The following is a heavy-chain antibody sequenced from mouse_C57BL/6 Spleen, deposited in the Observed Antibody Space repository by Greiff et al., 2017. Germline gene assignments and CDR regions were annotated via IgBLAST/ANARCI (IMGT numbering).Heavy chain of an antibody. J-gene: IGHJ3*01. V-gene: IGHV1-80*01. CDR1: GYAFSSYW. D-gene: IGHD2-4*01. CDR3: ARKGYDYDPFAY. CDR2: IYPGDGDT. Sequence: VQLQESGAELVKPGASVKISCKASGYAFSSYWMNWVKQRPGKGLEWIGQIYPGDGDTNYNGKLKGKATLTADKSSSTAYMQLSSLTSEDSAVYFCARKGYDYDPFAYWGQGTLVTVSA.